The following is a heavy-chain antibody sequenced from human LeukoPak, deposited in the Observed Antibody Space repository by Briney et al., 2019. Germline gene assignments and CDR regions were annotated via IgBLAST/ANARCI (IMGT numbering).Heavy chain of an antibody. Sequence: PGGSLRLSCAASGFTFSSYWMSWVRQAPGKGLEWVSYISSSGSTIYYADSVKGRFTISRDNAKNSLYLQMNSLRAEDTAVYYCARAGIVGSGWTYFDYWGQGTLVTVSS. CDR3: ARAGIVGSGWTYFDY. D-gene: IGHD6-19*01. CDR1: GFTFSSYW. J-gene: IGHJ4*02. CDR2: ISSSGSTI. V-gene: IGHV3-48*04.